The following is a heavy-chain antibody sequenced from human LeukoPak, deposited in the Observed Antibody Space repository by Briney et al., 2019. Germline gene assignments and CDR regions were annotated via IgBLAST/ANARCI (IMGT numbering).Heavy chain of an antibody. V-gene: IGHV3-7*01. CDR1: GFTFSSYW. Sequence: GGSLRLSCAASGFTFSSYWMSWVRQAPGKGLEWVANIKQDGSEKYYVDSVKGRFTISRDNAKNSLYLQMNSLRAEDTAVYYCARTQYSSSPGYFQHWGQGTLVTVSS. CDR2: IKQDGSEK. D-gene: IGHD6-13*01. J-gene: IGHJ1*01. CDR3: ARTQYSSSPGYFQH.